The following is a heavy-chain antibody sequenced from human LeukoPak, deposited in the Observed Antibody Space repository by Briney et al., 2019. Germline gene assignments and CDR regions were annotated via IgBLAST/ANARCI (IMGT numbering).Heavy chain of an antibody. D-gene: IGHD4-11*01. CDR1: GGSISSGSYY. Sequence: SETLSLTCTVSGGSISSGSYYWSWIRQPAGKGLEWIGRIYTSGSTNYNPSLKSRVTISVDTSKNQFSLKLGSVTAADTAVYYCARDQGSIDYWGQGTLVTVSS. CDR3: ARDQGSIDY. CDR2: IYTSGST. J-gene: IGHJ4*02. V-gene: IGHV4-61*02.